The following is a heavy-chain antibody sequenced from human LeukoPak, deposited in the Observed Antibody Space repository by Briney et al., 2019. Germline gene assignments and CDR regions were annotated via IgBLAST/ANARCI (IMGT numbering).Heavy chain of an antibody. J-gene: IGHJ4*02. CDR3: AKDKFEFQAPYSSGWYS. D-gene: IGHD6-19*01. Sequence: PGGSLRLSCAASGFTFDDYTMHWVRQAPGKGLEWVSLISWDGGGTYYADSVKGRFTISRDNSKNSLYLQMNSLRTEDTALYYCAKDKFEFQAPYSSGWYSWGQGTLVTVSS. CDR2: ISWDGGGT. V-gene: IGHV3-43*01. CDR1: GFTFDDYT.